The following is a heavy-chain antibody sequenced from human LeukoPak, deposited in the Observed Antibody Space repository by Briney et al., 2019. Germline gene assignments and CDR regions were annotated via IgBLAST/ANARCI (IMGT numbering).Heavy chain of an antibody. Sequence: SETLSLTCTVSGGSVSSGSYYWRWLRQPPGTGLEWIGYIYYSGSTNYNPSLKSRLTISVDTSKNHFSLKLSSVTAADTAVYYCAREYEQQYYYGSGSTQPRISDIWGQGTMVTVSS. CDR3: AREYEQQYYYGSGSTQPRISDI. CDR1: GGSVSSGSYY. D-gene: IGHD3-10*01. CDR2: IYYSGST. J-gene: IGHJ3*02. V-gene: IGHV4-61*01.